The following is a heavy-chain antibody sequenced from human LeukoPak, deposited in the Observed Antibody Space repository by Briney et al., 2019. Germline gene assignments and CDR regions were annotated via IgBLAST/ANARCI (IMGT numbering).Heavy chain of an antibody. J-gene: IGHJ3*02. Sequence: ASVKVSCKASGYTFTSYDINWVRQATGQGLEWMGWMNPNSGNTGYAQKFQGRVTMTRNTSISTAYMELSRLRSEDTAVYYCARVTMIAYAFDIWGQGTMVTVSS. V-gene: IGHV1-8*01. CDR1: GYTFTSYD. CDR2: MNPNSGNT. CDR3: ARVTMIAYAFDI. D-gene: IGHD2-21*01.